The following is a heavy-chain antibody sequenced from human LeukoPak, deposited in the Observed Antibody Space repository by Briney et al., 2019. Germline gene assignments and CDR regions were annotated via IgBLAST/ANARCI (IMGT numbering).Heavy chain of an antibody. CDR3: ARGGAYSWNWWYFEY. Sequence: PSETLSLTCSVSGGSLSSYYWSWIRQPPGKGLEWIGYIYYTGTTNYSPPLKSRVTISVDTSKNQFSLKLSSVTDADTAVYYCARGGAYSWNWWYFEYWGQGTLVTVSS. CDR2: IYYTGTT. CDR1: GGSLSSYY. D-gene: IGHD1-1*01. V-gene: IGHV4-59*01. J-gene: IGHJ4*02.